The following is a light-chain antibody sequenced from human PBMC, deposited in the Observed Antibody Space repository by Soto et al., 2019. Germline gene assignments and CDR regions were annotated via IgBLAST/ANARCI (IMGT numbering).Light chain of an antibody. CDR2: GNT. CDR3: SSYTTAFFYV. J-gene: IGLJ1*01. V-gene: IGLV1-44*01. CDR1: TSNIGRST. Sequence: QAVLTQPPSASGTPGQRVTISCSGNTSNIGRSTVSWYQQFPGAAPKLLIYGNTQRPLGVPVRFSGSKSDTSASLAISGLQSEDEADYYCSSYTTAFFYVFGTGTKVTVL.